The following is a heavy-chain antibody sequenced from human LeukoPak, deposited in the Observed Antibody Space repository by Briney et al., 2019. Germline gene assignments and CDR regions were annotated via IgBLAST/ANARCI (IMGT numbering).Heavy chain of an antibody. D-gene: IGHD5-18*01. CDR2: IYYSGST. CDR3: ARKAEGYSYGYGDAFDI. Sequence: SETLSLTCTVSGGSISSYYWSWIRQPPGEGLEWIGYIYYSGSTNYNPSLKSRVTISVDTSKNQFSLKLSSVTAADTAVYYCARKAEGYSYGYGDAFDIWGQGTMVTVSS. V-gene: IGHV4-59*01. J-gene: IGHJ3*02. CDR1: GGSISSYY.